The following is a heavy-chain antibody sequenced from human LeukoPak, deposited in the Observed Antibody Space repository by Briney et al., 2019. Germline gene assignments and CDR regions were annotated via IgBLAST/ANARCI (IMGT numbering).Heavy chain of an antibody. D-gene: IGHD3-3*01. V-gene: IGHV4-34*01. CDR3: ARGAPPSYDFWSGLIDY. CDR2: INHSGST. J-gene: IGHJ4*02. CDR1: GGSFSGYY. Sequence: PSETLSLTCAVYGGSFSGYYWSWIRQPPGKGLEWIGEINHSGSTNYNPSLKSRVTISVDTSKNQFSLKLSSVTAADTAVYYCARGAPPSYDFWSGLIDYWGQGTLVTVSS.